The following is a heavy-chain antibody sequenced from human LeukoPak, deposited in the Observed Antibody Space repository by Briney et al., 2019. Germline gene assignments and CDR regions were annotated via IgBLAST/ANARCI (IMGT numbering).Heavy chain of an antibody. CDR2: IYYSGST. D-gene: IGHD3-22*01. V-gene: IGHV4-59*08. CDR1: GGSFSGYY. Sequence: SETLSLTCAVYGGSFSGYYWSWIRQPPGKGLEWIGYIYYSGSTNYNPSLKSRVTISVDTSKNQFSLKLSSVTAADTAVYYCARHGDYYDSSGYYWHFDYWGQGTLVTVSS. CDR3: ARHGDYYDSSGYYWHFDY. J-gene: IGHJ4*02.